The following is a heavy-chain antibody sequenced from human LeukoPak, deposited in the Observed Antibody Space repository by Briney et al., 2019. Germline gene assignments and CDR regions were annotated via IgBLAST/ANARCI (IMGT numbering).Heavy chain of an antibody. CDR2: IHHSGRT. V-gene: IGHV4-34*01. D-gene: IGHD3-3*01. J-gene: IGHJ5*01. CDR3: ARGRSRVTIFGVALNWLDS. CDR1: GGSFSNYD. Sequence: PLETLSLTCAVYGGSFSNYDWTWIRQPPGKGLEWIGEIHHSGRTNYNPSLKSRITISADTSKKQFSLRLSSVTAADMAVYYCARGRSRVTIFGVALNWLDSWGQGNLVTVSS.